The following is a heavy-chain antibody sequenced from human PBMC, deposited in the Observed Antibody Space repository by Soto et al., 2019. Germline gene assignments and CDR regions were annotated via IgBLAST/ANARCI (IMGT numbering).Heavy chain of an antibody. CDR1: GFPVSISY. CDR3: APSSGRH. V-gene: IGHV3-66*01. J-gene: IGHJ3*01. Sequence: GGSLRLSCAASGFPVSISYKTWVRQVPGKGLEWVSIIYSDGNTYYADSVKGRFTISRDNSKNTLYLQMNSLSAEDTALYYCAPSSGRHWGQGTMVTVSS. D-gene: IGHD3-22*01. CDR2: IYSDGNT.